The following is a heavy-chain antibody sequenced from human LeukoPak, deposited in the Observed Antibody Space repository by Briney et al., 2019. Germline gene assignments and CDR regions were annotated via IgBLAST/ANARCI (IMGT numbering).Heavy chain of an antibody. CDR3: ARARGYSYAYDAFDI. CDR1: GYTFTGYY. J-gene: IGHJ3*02. Sequence: PSASVKVSCKASGYTFTGYYMHWVRQAPGQGLEWMGWINPNSGGTNYAQKFQGRVTMTRDTSISTAYMELSRLRSDDTAVYYCARARGYSYAYDAFDIWGQGTMVTVSS. CDR2: INPNSGGT. D-gene: IGHD5-18*01. V-gene: IGHV1-2*02.